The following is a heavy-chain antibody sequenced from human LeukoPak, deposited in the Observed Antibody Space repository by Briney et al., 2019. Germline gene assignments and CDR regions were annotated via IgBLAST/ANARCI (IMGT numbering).Heavy chain of an antibody. J-gene: IGHJ4*02. CDR2: IYTSGST. Sequence: KASETLSLTCTVSGGSISGYYWSWIRQPAGEGLEWIGRIYTSGSTNYNPSLKSRVSMSVDTSNNQFSLNLSSVTAADTAVYYCARKRKGAYDFDCWGQGTLVTVSS. V-gene: IGHV4-4*07. CDR1: GGSISGYY. CDR3: ARKRKGAYDFDC. D-gene: IGHD3-16*01.